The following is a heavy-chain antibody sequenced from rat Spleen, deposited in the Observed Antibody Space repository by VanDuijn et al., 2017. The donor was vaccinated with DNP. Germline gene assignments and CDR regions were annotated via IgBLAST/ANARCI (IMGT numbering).Heavy chain of an antibody. J-gene: IGHJ3*01. CDR2: LNYDGSST. D-gene: IGHD4-1*01. V-gene: IGHV5-20*01. Sequence: EVQLVESGGGLVQPGRSLKLSCTASGFIFSDSFVAWARQAPRKGLEWVASLNYDGSSTYYGDSVKGRFSISRDNTKSTLYLQMDSLRSEDTATYYCTTGTGTFAYWGQGTLVTVSS. CDR3: TTGTGTFAY. CDR1: GFIFSDSF.